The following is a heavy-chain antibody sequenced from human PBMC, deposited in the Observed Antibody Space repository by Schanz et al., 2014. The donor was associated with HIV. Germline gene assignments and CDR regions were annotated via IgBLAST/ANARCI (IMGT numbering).Heavy chain of an antibody. D-gene: IGHD3-3*01. J-gene: IGHJ6*02. CDR1: GFTLSNYW. Sequence: EVQLVESGGDLVQVGGSLRLSCEASGFTLSNYWVHWVRQPPGKGRGWVSRINVNGMIRDYADSVRGRFTISRDNARNTVHLQMSSLRTDDTAVYHCIGDAFGSKDVWGQGTTVTVSS. CDR3: IGDAFGSKDV. V-gene: IGHV3-74*01. CDR2: INVNGMIR.